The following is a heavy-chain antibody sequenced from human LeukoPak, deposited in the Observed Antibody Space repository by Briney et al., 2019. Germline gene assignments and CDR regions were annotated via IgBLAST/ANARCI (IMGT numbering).Heavy chain of an antibody. CDR1: GFTFGSYG. J-gene: IGHJ4*02. CDR2: IRYDGSNK. D-gene: IGHD3-22*01. V-gene: IGHV3-30*02. CDR3: AKPISRYYYVSSGYFDC. Sequence: GGSLRLSCAAAGFTFGSYGMRWVRQAAGNGMEWVAFIRYDGSNKYYAASVKGRFTTSRDNSKNTLYLQMNSLRAEDTAVYYCAKPISRYYYVSSGYFDCWGQGTLVTVSS.